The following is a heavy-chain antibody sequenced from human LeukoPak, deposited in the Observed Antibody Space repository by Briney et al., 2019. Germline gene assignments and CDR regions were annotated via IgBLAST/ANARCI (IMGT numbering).Heavy chain of an antibody. CDR2: ISSSSSYI. Sequence: GGSLRLSCAASGFTFSSYSMNWVRQAPGKGLEWVSSISSSSSYIYYADSVKGRFTISRDNAKNSLYLQMNSLRAEDTAVYYCARDRSPMIVELDAFHIWGQGTMVTVSS. D-gene: IGHD3-22*01. CDR3: ARDRSPMIVELDAFHI. J-gene: IGHJ3*02. CDR1: GFTFSSYS. V-gene: IGHV3-21*01.